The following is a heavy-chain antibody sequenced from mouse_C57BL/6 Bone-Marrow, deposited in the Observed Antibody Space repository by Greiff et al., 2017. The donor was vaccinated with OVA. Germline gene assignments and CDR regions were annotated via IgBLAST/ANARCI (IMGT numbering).Heavy chain of an antibody. V-gene: IGHV1-54*01. CDR3: AKRGGSDNY. CDR2: INPGSGGT. D-gene: IGHD3-2*02. Sequence: QVQLQQPGAELVRPGTSVKVSCKASGYAFTNYLIEWVKQRPGQGLEWIGVINPGSGGTNYNEKFKGKATLTADKSSSTAYMQLSSLTSEDSAVYFCAKRGGSDNYWGQGTTLTVSS. J-gene: IGHJ2*01. CDR1: GYAFTNYL.